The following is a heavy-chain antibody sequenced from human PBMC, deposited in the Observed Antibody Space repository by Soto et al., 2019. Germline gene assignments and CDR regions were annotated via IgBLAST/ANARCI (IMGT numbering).Heavy chain of an antibody. J-gene: IGHJ4*02. D-gene: IGHD1-26*01. CDR3: AKDLQWELEGVYYFDY. V-gene: IGHV3-23*01. CDR1: GFTFSSSA. Sequence: GGSLSLSCAASGFTFSSSAMSWVRQAPGKGLEWVSSISGSGGSTYYADSVKGRFTISRDNSKNMLYLQMNSLRAEDTAVYYCAKDLQWELEGVYYFDYWGQGTLVTVSS. CDR2: ISGSGGST.